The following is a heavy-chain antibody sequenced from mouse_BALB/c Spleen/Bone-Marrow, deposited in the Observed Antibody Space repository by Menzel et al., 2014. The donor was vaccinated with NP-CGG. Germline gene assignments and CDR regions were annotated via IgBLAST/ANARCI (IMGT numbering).Heavy chain of an antibody. D-gene: IGHD2-1*01. V-gene: IGHV7-3*02. CDR3: ARDYGNYVRFAY. J-gene: IGHJ3*01. CDR2: IRNKANGYTT. Sequence: EVQLVESGGGLVQPGGSLSLSCATSGFTFXDYYMSWVRQPPGKALEWLGFIRNKANGYTTEYSASVKGRFTISRDNSQSILYLQMNTLRAEDSATYYCARDYGNYVRFAYWGQGTLVTVSA. CDR1: GFTFXDYY.